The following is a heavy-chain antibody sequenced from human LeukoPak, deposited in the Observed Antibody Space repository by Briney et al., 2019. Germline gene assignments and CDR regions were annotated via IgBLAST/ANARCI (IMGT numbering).Heavy chain of an antibody. V-gene: IGHV4-39*01. D-gene: IGHD3-9*01. CDR1: GASISGSGYY. Sequence: PSETLSLTCAVSGASISGSGYYLGWIRQPPGKGLEWIGNIYYTGSTYYNASLQSRVTISVDTSKNQFSLKLSSVTAADTAVYYCVRPDDNSFDFWGQGTMVTVSS. J-gene: IGHJ3*01. CDR3: VRPDDNSFDF. CDR2: IYYTGST.